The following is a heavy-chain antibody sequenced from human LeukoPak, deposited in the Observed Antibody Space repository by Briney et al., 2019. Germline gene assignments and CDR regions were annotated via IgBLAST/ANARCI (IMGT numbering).Heavy chain of an antibody. D-gene: IGHD6-19*01. V-gene: IGHV3-73*01. J-gene: IGHJ2*01. CDR2: IRSKADSYTT. Sequence: GGSLRLSCAASGFTLSGTAMHWVRQASGKGLEWLGRIRSKADSYTTANAASVKGRFTVSRDDSKNTAYLQMNSLKTEDTAVYYCRAAVAGDYFDLWGRGTLVTVSS. CDR3: RAAVAGDYFDL. CDR1: GFTLSGTA.